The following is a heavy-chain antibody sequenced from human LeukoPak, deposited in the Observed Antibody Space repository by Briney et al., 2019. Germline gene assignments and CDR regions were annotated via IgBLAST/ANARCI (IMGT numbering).Heavy chain of an antibody. CDR3: GRDIPSGDYDH. Sequence: PSETLSLTCTVSGGSISSGTYHWGWIRQPPGKGLEWIASIYYSGATYYNPSLKSRVTISIDTSKNQFSLKLDSVTAADTAVYYCGRDIPSGDYDHWGQGTLVTVSS. J-gene: IGHJ5*02. CDR2: IYYSGAT. V-gene: IGHV4-39*07. D-gene: IGHD3-3*01. CDR1: GGSISSGTYH.